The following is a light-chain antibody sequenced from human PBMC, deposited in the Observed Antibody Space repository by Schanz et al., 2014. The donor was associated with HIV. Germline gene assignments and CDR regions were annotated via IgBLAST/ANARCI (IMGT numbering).Light chain of an antibody. Sequence: VVLTQSPGTLSLSAGERATLSCRASQSVGSDLAWYQQKPGQAPRLLIYGASTRATGIPARFSGSGSGREFTLTIGSLQSEDVATYYCQKYNSAPYTFGQGTKLEIK. CDR2: GAS. J-gene: IGKJ2*01. V-gene: IGKV3-15*01. CDR1: QSVGSD. CDR3: QKYNSAPYT.